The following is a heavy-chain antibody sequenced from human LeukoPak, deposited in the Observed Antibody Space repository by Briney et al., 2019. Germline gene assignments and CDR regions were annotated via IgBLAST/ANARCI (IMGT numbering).Heavy chain of an antibody. CDR2: IYYSGST. V-gene: IGHV4-39*01. D-gene: IGHD3-3*01. J-gene: IGHJ4*02. CDR3: ASWGGDYDFWSGYYYSPFDY. Sequence: PSETLSLTCTVSGGSISSSSYYWGWIRQPPGKGLEWIGSIYYSGSTYYNPSLKSRVTISVDTSKNQFSLKLSSVTAADTAVYYCASWGGDYDFWSGYYYSPFDYWGQGTLVTVSS. CDR1: GGSISSSSYY.